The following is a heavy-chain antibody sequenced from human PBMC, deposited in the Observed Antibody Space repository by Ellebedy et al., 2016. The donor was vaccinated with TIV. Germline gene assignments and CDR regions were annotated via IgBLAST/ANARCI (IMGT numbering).Heavy chain of an antibody. V-gene: IGHV3-49*03. Sequence: GGSLRLXXTASGFTFGDYAVSWFRQAPGKGLEWVGFIRSKAYGGTTEYAASVKGRFTISRDDSKSIAYLQMNSLKTEDTAVYYCTRGVAVAGTDYWGQGTLVTVSS. CDR3: TRGVAVAGTDY. D-gene: IGHD6-19*01. CDR2: IRSKAYGGTT. CDR1: GFTFGDYA. J-gene: IGHJ4*02.